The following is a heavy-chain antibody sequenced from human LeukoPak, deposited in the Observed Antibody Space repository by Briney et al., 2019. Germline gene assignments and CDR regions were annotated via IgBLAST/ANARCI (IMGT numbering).Heavy chain of an antibody. V-gene: IGHV3-23*01. D-gene: IGHD3-22*01. CDR1: QFLFSSYA. CDR3: VRDVEYYDTRAYSPFFDY. CDR2: ISRGGTSP. J-gene: IGHJ4*02. Sequence: GGSLRLSCAASQFLFSSYAMGSVRQTPGRGLGWVSSISRGGTSPYEAESVKGRFTISRDNSKNTLSLQMNSLRAEDTAIYYCVRDVEYYDTRAYSPFFDYWGQGTLVTVSS.